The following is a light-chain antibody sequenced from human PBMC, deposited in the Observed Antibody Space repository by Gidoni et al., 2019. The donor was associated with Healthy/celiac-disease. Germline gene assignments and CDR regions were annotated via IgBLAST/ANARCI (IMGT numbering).Light chain of an antibody. CDR2: GAS. CDR1: QRVSSN. J-gene: IGKJ1*01. CDR3: QQYNNWPRT. Sequence: EIVLTQSPATLSVSPGERATLSCRASQRVSSNLAWYQQKPGQAPRLLIYGASTRATGIPARFSGSGSGTAFTLTISSLQSADFAVSYCQQYNNWPRTFGQGTKVEIK. V-gene: IGKV3-15*01.